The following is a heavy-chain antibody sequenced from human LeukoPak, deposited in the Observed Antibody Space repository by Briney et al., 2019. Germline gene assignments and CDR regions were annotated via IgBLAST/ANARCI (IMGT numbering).Heavy chain of an antibody. CDR3: ARGSGDYGDYGYFDY. CDR2: IYYSGST. CDR1: GDSMNGYY. J-gene: IGHJ4*02. V-gene: IGHV4-59*01. Sequence: SETLSLTCSVSGDSMNGYYWSWIRQPPGKGLEWIACIYYSGSTNYNPSLKSRVAISVDTSKNQFSLKLSSVTAADTAVYYCARGSGDYGDYGYFDYGGQGTLVTVSS. D-gene: IGHD4-17*01.